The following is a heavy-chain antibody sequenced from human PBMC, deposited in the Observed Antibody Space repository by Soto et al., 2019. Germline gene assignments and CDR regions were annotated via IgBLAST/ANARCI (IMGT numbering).Heavy chain of an antibody. CDR2: ISSDGSST. CDR1: GFTFSTYW. J-gene: IGHJ4*02. Sequence: PAGSLRLSCAASGFTFSTYWMHWVLQGPGRGLVWVSRISSDGSSTTYADSVKGRFTTSRDNARNTLYLQMDSLRAEDTAIYYCARATGSNNPFDSWGQGTLVTVSS. CDR3: ARATGSNNPFDS. V-gene: IGHV3-74*01. D-gene: IGHD2-15*01.